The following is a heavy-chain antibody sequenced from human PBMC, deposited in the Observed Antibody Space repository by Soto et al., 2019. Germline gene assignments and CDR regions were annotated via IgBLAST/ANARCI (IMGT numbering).Heavy chain of an antibody. D-gene: IGHD2-8*01. Sequence: ASVKVSCKASGYTFTSYAMHWVRQAPGQRLEWMGWINAGNGNTKYSQKFQGRVTITRDTSASTAYMELSSLRSEDTAVDYCARDSYVGHCTNGVCYGFDYWGQGTLVTVSS. CDR1: GYTFTSYA. CDR2: INAGNGNT. CDR3: ARDSYVGHCTNGVCYGFDY. V-gene: IGHV1-3*01. J-gene: IGHJ4*02.